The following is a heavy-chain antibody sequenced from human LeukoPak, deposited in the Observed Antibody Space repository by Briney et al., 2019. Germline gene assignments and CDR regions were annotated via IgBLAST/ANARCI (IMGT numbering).Heavy chain of an antibody. CDR2: ISWISGSI. V-gene: IGHV3-9*01. J-gene: IGHJ6*03. Sequence: GRSLRLSCAASGFTFDVYAMHWVRQAPGKGLGWVSGISWISGSIDYADSVKGRFTISRDNAKNSLYLQMNSLRAEDTALYYCAKVFWGYSSGLEDYYYYMDVWGKGTTVTVSS. CDR3: AKVFWGYSSGLEDYYYYMDV. CDR1: GFTFDVYA. D-gene: IGHD6-19*01.